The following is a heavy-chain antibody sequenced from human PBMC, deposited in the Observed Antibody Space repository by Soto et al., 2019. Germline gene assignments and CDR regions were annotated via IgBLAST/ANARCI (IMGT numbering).Heavy chain of an antibody. CDR3: ARGPAQWLAVLPPEGN. J-gene: IGHJ4*02. V-gene: IGHV3-30-3*01. CDR1: GFTFSTYA. D-gene: IGHD6-19*01. Sequence: QVQLVESGGGVVQPGGSLRLSCAASGFTFSTYAMHWVRQAPGKGLDWVAVISYDGSYKYYADSVKGRFTISRDNSKNTLYLQMNSLRADDTAVYYCARGPAQWLAVLPPEGNWGQGTLVTVSS. CDR2: ISYDGSYK.